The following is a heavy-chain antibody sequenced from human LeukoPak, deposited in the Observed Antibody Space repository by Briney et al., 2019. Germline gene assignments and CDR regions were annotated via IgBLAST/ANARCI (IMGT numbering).Heavy chain of an antibody. CDR1: GFTFSHYW. J-gene: IGHJ4*02. CDR3: ARDSSQWLVT. D-gene: IGHD6-19*01. Sequence: PGGSLRLSCAASGFTFSHYWMSRVRQAPGKGLEWVANIKQDGSEKYYVDSVKGRFAISRDDAKNSPYLQMNSLRAEDTAVYYCARDSSQWLVTWGQGTLVTVSS. V-gene: IGHV3-7*01. CDR2: IKQDGSEK.